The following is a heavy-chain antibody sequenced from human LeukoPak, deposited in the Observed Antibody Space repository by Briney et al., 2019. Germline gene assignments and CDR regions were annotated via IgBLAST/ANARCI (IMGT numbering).Heavy chain of an antibody. Sequence: SETLSLTCAVYGGSFSSYYWSWIRQPPGKGLEWIGEINHSGSTNYNPSLKSRVTISVDTSKNQFSLKLSSVTAADTAVYYCASSPYYYGSGSYYYSSFDYWGQGTLVTVSS. V-gene: IGHV4-34*01. J-gene: IGHJ4*02. D-gene: IGHD3-10*01. CDR1: GGSFSSYY. CDR3: ASSPYYYGSGSYYYSSFDY. CDR2: INHSGST.